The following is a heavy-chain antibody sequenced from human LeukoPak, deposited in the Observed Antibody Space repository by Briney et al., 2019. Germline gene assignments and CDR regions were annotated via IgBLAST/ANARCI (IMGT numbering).Heavy chain of an antibody. D-gene: IGHD6-13*01. CDR3: ARDVYSSSYGYMDV. Sequence: TGGSLRLSCAVSGFTFSSYEMNWVRQAPGKGLEWVSYISSSGSTIYYADSVKGRFTISRDNAKNTLYLQMNSLRAEDTAVYYCARDVYSSSYGYMDVWGKGTTVTVSS. CDR1: GFTFSSYE. CDR2: ISSSGSTI. V-gene: IGHV3-48*03. J-gene: IGHJ6*03.